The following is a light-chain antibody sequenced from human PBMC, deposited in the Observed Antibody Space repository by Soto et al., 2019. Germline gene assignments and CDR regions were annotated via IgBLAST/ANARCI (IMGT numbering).Light chain of an antibody. CDR3: TSYTSGSTPVI. CDR1: SGAVGGYNY. V-gene: IGLV2-14*01. Sequence: QSVLTQPASVSGSPGQSITISCTGTSGAVGGYNYVSWYQHHPGKAPRLMIYEVSNRPSGVSNRFSGSKSGNTASLTISGLQTEDEADYYCTSYTSGSTPVIFGGGTKLTVL. CDR2: EVS. J-gene: IGLJ2*01.